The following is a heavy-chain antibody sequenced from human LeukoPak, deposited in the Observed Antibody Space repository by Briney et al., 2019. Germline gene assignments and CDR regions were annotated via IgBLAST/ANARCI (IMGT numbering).Heavy chain of an antibody. CDR3: AGGGFYGGDNWFDP. J-gene: IGHJ5*02. CDR2: MNPNSGNT. Sequence: GASVKVSCKASGYTFTSYDINWVRQATGQGLEWMGWMNPNSGNTGYAQKFQGRVTMTRNTSISTAYMELSSLRSEDTAVYYCAGGGFYGGDNWFDPWGQGTLVTVSS. V-gene: IGHV1-8*01. D-gene: IGHD4-23*01. CDR1: GYTFTSYD.